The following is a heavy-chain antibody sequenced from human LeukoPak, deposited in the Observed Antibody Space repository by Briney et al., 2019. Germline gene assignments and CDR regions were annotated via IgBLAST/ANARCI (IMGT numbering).Heavy chain of an antibody. D-gene: IGHD2-2*01. CDR2: FDPEDGET. V-gene: IGHV1-24*01. Sequence: GSVKVSCKASGYTFTSYAMNWVGQAPGKGREGMGGFDPEDGETIYAQKFQGRVTIIEDTSTDTAYMELSSLRSEDTAVYYCATDHIVVVPAAPTYWGQGTLVTVSS. J-gene: IGHJ4*02. CDR3: ATDHIVVVPAAPTY. CDR1: GYTFTSYA.